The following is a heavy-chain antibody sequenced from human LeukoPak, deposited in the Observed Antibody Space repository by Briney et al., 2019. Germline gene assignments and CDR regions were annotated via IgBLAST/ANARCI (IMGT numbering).Heavy chain of an antibody. D-gene: IGHD3-9*01. Sequence: PSETLSLTCTVSGGSISSSSYYWGWIRQPPGKGLEWIGSIYYSGSTYYNPSLKSRVTISVDTSKNQFPLKLSSVTAADTAVYYCARKYYDILTGYYSEGWGQGTLVTVSS. V-gene: IGHV4-39*01. CDR1: GGSISSSSYY. CDR2: IYYSGST. CDR3: ARKYYDILTGYYSEG. J-gene: IGHJ4*02.